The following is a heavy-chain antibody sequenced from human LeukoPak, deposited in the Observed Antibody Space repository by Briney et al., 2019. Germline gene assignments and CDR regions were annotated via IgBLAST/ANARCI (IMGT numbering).Heavy chain of an antibody. CDR3: ARRFDI. J-gene: IGHJ3*02. CDR2: ISSSGSSI. V-gene: IGHV3-48*03. CDR1: GFTFSSYE. Sequence: PGGSLRLSCAASGFTFSSYEMNWVRQARGKGLEWVSKISSSGSSIDYADSVKGRFTISRDNAKNSLYLQMNSLRAEDTAVYYCARRFDIWGRGTMVTVSS.